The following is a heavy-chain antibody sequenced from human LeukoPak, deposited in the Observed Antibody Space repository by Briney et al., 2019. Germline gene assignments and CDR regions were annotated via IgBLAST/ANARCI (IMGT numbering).Heavy chain of an antibody. CDR1: GGSFSGYY. Sequence: PSESLSLTCAVYGGSFSGYYWSWIRQPPGKGLEWIGEINHSGSTNYNPSLKSRVTISVDTSKNQFSLKLSSVTAADTAVYYCARVSYYDSSGNRGAFDYWGQGTLVGVSS. D-gene: IGHD3-22*01. CDR3: ARVSYYDSSGNRGAFDY. CDR2: INHSGST. V-gene: IGHV4-34*01. J-gene: IGHJ4*02.